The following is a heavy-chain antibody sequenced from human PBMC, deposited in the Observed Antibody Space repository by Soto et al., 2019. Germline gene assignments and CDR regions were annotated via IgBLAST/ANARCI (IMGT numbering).Heavy chain of an antibody. CDR3: AKGGHSYGPEYFFDY. V-gene: IGHV3-23*01. CDR1: GFTFSSCA. J-gene: IGHJ4*02. Sequence: PGGSLRLSCAVTGFTFSSCAMSWVRQAPGKGLEWVSGISGTVGSTYYAGSVKGRFTISRDNSKSTLYLLLISLRVEDTAVYYCAKGGHSYGPEYFFDYWGQGTLVTVSS. D-gene: IGHD5-18*01. CDR2: ISGTVGST.